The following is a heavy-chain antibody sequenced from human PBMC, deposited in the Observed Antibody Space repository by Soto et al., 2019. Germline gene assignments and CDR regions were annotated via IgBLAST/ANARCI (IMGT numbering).Heavy chain of an antibody. CDR3: ARRQKVXVVVPAAMRYYYYGMDV. CDR1: GYSFTSYW. J-gene: IGHJ6*02. Sequence: GESLKISCKGSGYSFTSYWISWVRQMPGKGLEWMGRIDPSDSYTNYSPSFQGHVTISADKSISTAYLQWSSLKASDTAMYYCARRQKVXVVVPAAMRYYYYGMDVWGQGTTVTVSS. V-gene: IGHV5-10-1*01. CDR2: IDPSDSYT. D-gene: IGHD2-2*01.